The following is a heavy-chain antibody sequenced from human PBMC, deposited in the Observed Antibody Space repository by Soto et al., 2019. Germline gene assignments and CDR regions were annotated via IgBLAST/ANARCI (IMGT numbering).Heavy chain of an antibody. D-gene: IGHD1-1*01. Sequence: SVTLSLTCTVSGGNISSYYWSWIRKPPGKGLEWIGYIYYSGKTYYNPSLKSRVTISVDTSKNQFSLKLTSVTAADTAVYYCARGGNWNDGLGSWGQGALVTVSS. CDR3: ARGGNWNDGLGS. CDR1: GGNISSYY. CDR2: IYYSGKT. V-gene: IGHV4-59*01. J-gene: IGHJ5*02.